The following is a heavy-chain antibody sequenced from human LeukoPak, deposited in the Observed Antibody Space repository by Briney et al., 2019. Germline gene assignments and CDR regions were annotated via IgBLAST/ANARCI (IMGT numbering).Heavy chain of an antibody. CDR1: GYTFTSYD. D-gene: IGHD4-23*01. CDR3: ARVGITAATADY. V-gene: IGHV1-8*02. CDR2: MNPNSGNT. Sequence: ASVKVSCKASGYTFTSYDINWVRQATGQGLEWMGWMNPNSGNTGYAQKFQGRVTMTSDTSTSTVYTQLHSLRSEDTAVYFCARVGITAATADYWGQGTLVTVSS. J-gene: IGHJ4*02.